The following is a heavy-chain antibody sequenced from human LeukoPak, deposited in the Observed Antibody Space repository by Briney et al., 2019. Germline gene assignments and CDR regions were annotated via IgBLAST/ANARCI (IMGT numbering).Heavy chain of an antibody. CDR2: ISSSGSTI. CDR1: GFTLSDYY. J-gene: IGHJ4*02. D-gene: IGHD6-13*01. Sequence: GGSLRLSCAASGFTLSDYYMSWIRQAPGKGLEWVSCISSSGSTIYYADSVKGRFTISRDNAKNSLYLQMNSLRAEDTAVYYCARRAAAGTPDYWGQGTLVTVSS. CDR3: ARRAAAGTPDY. V-gene: IGHV3-11*04.